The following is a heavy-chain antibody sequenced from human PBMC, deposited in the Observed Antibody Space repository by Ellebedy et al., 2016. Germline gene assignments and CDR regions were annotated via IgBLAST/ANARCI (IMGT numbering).Heavy chain of an antibody. J-gene: IGHJ2*01. V-gene: IGHV4-34*01. D-gene: IGHD6-19*01. CDR3: ARGTTSSGWEWYFDL. CDR2: INHSGST. CDR1: GGSFSGYY. Sequence: SETLSLTCAVYGGSFSGYYWSWIRQSPGKGLEWIGEINHSGSTNYNPSLKSRVTISVDTSKNQFSLKLNSVTAADTGVYYCARGTTSSGWEWYFDLWGRGALVTVSS.